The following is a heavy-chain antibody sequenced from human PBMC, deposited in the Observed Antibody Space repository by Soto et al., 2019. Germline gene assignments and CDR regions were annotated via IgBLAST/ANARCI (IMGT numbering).Heavy chain of an antibody. D-gene: IGHD2-15*01. CDR3: AKKGLGSLTRYCSDGGCHYAFDM. J-gene: IGHJ3*02. Sequence: EVQLLESGGGLLQPGGSLRLSCAASGFTFSYYAMSWVRPARATGLEWVSADSGGGDSTYHVGSVKGRFTISRANSKNTMYLQMNSLRAEDTAVYYCAKKGLGSLTRYCSDGGCHYAFDMWVQGTLVTVSS. CDR1: GFTFSYYA. V-gene: IGHV3-23*01. CDR2: DSGGGDST.